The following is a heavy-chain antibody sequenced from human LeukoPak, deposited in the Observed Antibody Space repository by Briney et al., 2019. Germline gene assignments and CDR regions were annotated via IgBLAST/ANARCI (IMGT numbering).Heavy chain of an antibody. V-gene: IGHV1-2*06. D-gene: IGHD6-13*01. CDR1: GYTFTGYY. CDR3: ARDFPTSIAAAGTDY. CDR2: INPNSGGT. Sequence: GASVKVSCKASGYTFTGYYMHWVRQAPGQGLEWMGRINPNSGGTNYAQKFQGRVTMTRDTSISTACMELSRLRSDDTAVYYCARDFPTSIAAAGTDYWGQGTLVTVSS. J-gene: IGHJ4*02.